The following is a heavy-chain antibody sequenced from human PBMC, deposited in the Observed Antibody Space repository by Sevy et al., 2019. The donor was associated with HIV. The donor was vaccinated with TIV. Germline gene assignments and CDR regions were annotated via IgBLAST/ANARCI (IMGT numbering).Heavy chain of an antibody. D-gene: IGHD3-3*01. Sequence: GGSLRLSCAASGFTFSSHWMFWVRQVPGKGLMWVSHINSHGSITNYADSVKGRFAISRDNAKNTVYLRMDSLRAEDTAVYYCARGQLLQFLEWPSYSLYVWGQGTTVTVSS. CDR1: GFTFSSHW. CDR2: INSHGSIT. J-gene: IGHJ6*02. CDR3: ARGQLLQFLEWPSYSLYV. V-gene: IGHV3-74*01.